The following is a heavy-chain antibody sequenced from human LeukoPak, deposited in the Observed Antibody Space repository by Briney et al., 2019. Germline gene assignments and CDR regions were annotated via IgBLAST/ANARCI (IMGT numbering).Heavy chain of an antibody. V-gene: IGHV3-15*01. CDR3: TTIRRSYDSSGLDY. CDR2: IKSNSDGGTT. D-gene: IGHD3-22*01. Sequence: GRSLRLSCAASGFTFSSYAMHWVRQAPGKGLEWVGRIKSNSDGGTTDYAAPVKGRFTISKDHSKNTLYLQMNSLKTEDTAVYYCTTIRRSYDSSGLDYWGQGTLVTVSS. CDR1: GFTFSSYA. J-gene: IGHJ4*02.